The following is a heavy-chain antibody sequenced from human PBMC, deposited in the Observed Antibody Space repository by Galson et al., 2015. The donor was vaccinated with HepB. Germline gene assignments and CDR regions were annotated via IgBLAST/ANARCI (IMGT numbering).Heavy chain of an antibody. CDR1: GFTFSSYA. J-gene: IGHJ1*01. D-gene: IGHD3-22*01. Sequence: SLRLSCAASGFTFSSYAMHWVRQAPGKGLEYVSAISSNGGSTYYADSVKGRFTISRDNSKNTLYLQMSSLRAEDTAVYYCVKADSSGYQFQHWGQGTLVTVSS. V-gene: IGHV3-64D*06. CDR2: ISSNGGST. CDR3: VKADSSGYQFQH.